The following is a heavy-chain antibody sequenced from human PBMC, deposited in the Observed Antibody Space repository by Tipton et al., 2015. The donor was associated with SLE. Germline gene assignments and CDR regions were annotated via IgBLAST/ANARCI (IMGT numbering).Heavy chain of an antibody. Sequence: LRLSCTVSGGSISSYYWSWIRQPPGKGLEWIGYIYYSGGTNYNPSLKSRVTISVDTSKNQFSLKLSSVTAADTAVYYCARGDHPLPWFDPWGQGTLVTVSS. V-gene: IGHV4-59*01. J-gene: IGHJ5*02. CDR1: GGSISSYY. CDR2: IYYSGGT. CDR3: ARGDHPLPWFDP.